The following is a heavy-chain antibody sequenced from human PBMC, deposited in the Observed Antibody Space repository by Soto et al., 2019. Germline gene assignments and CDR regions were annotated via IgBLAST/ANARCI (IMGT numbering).Heavy chain of an antibody. D-gene: IGHD1-7*01. CDR2: ISGSGGST. Sequence: GGSLRLSCAASGFTFSSYAMSWVRQAPGKGLEWVSIISGSGGSTYYADSVKGRFTISRDNSKNTLYLQVNSLRVEDTAVYYCARYLELLNYYYGMDVWCQGTTITVSS. CDR3: ARYLELLNYYYGMDV. V-gene: IGHV3-23*01. CDR1: GFTFSSYA. J-gene: IGHJ6*02.